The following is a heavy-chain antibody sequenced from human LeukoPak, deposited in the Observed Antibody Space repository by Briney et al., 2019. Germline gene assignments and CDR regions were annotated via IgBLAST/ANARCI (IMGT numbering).Heavy chain of an antibody. Sequence: GSLRLSCEASGFTFRDYWMTWVRQAPGKELEWVANVKQDGTEKFYVDSVKGRFTISRDNGKNSLYLQMNSLRVEDTAIYYCARAGGTSWADYWGQGTLVTVSS. J-gene: IGHJ4*02. V-gene: IGHV3-7*01. CDR1: GFTFRDYW. CDR2: VKQDGTEK. CDR3: ARAGGTSWADY. D-gene: IGHD6-13*01.